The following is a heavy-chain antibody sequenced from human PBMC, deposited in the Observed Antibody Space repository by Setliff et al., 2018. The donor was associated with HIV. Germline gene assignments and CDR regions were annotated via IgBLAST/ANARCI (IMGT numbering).Heavy chain of an antibody. D-gene: IGHD4-17*01. Sequence: SSETLSLTCTVSGGSISSGSYYWSWIRQPAGKGLEWIGHIYTSGSTNYNPSLKSRVTISEDTSKHQFSLKLTSATAADTAVYYCARSPRLRGGHNWFDPWGQGTLVTVSS. V-gene: IGHV4-61*09. J-gene: IGHJ5*02. CDR3: ARSPRLRGGHNWFDP. CDR1: GGSISSGSYY. CDR2: IYTSGST.